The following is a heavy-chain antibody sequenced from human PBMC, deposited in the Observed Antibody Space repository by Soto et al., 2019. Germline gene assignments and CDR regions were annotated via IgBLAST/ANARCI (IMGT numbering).Heavy chain of an antibody. J-gene: IGHJ4*02. Sequence: EVQLLESGGGLVQPGGSLRLSCAASGFSFSSYAMVWVRQAPGKGLERVSVISARGGSLYFADSVKGRFTISRDNSKNVLSLEMNSLRAEDTATYFCAKGYIEYSASVDNWGQGTLVVVSS. CDR1: GFSFSSYA. CDR3: AKGYIEYSASVDN. V-gene: IGHV3-23*01. D-gene: IGHD5-12*01. CDR2: ISARGGSL.